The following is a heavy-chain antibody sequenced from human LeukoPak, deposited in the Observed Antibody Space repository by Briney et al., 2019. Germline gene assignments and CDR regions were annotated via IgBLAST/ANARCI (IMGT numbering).Heavy chain of an antibody. CDR2: IWYDGSNK. D-gene: IGHD2-2*01. CDR1: GFTFSSYG. CDR3: ARDGACSSTSCYFGDAFDI. V-gene: IGHV3-33*01. Sequence: GRSLRLSCAASGFTFSSYGMHWVRQAPGKGLEGVAVIWYDGSNKYYADSVKGRFTISRDNSKNTLYLQMNSLRAEDTAVYYCARDGACSSTSCYFGDAFDIWGQGTMVTVSS. J-gene: IGHJ3*02.